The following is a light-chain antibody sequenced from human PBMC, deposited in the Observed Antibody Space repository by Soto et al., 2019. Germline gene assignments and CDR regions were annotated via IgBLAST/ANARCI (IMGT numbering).Light chain of an antibody. CDR1: SVDVVGYNY. Sequence: QSYLTKAASVSGSPGQSITISCAGTSVDVVGYNYVSWYQHHPGKAPKLMIFDVSNRPSGVSNRFSGSKSGNTASLTISGLQPEDEADYYCSSYTTSNTRQIVFGTGTKVTVL. V-gene: IGLV2-14*03. CDR3: SSYTTSNTRQIV. CDR2: DVS. J-gene: IGLJ1*01.